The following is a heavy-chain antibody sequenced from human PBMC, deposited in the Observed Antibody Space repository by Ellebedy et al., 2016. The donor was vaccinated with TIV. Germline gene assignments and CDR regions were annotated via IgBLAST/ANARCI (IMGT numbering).Heavy chain of an antibody. J-gene: IGHJ6*03. V-gene: IGHV5-51*01. CDR1: GYSFTSYW. Sequence: GESLKISCKGSGYSFTSYWIGWVRQMPGKGLEWMGIIYPGDSDTRYSPSFQGQVTISADKSISTAYLQWSSLKASDTAMYYCARFGCSGGGCYFYSYMDVWGKGTTVTVSS. D-gene: IGHD2-15*01. CDR3: ARFGCSGGGCYFYSYMDV. CDR2: IYPGDSDT.